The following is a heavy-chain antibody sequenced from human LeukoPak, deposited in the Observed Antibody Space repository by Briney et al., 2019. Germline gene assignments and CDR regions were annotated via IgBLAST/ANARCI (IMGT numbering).Heavy chain of an antibody. CDR2: IYHSGST. CDR1: GGSISSSNW. D-gene: IGHD6-13*01. CDR3: ARVVAAAGGETRSNWFDP. J-gene: IGHJ5*02. V-gene: IGHV4-4*02. Sequence: PSGTLSLTCAVSGGSISSSNWWSWVRQPPGKGLEWIGEIYHSGSTNYNPSLKSRVTISVDKSKNQFSLKLSSVTAADTAVYYCARVVAAAGGETRSNWFDPWGQGTLVTVSS.